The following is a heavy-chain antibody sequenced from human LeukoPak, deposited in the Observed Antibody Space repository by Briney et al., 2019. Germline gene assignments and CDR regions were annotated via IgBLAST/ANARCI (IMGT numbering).Heavy chain of an antibody. Sequence: SETLSFTCTVSGGPINNYYWRWIRQPPGKGLEWLGYIHYSGSTDYNPSLKSRLTISVDTSTNQCSLKLSSVTAADTAVYYCARHGGRYESSGYLYYLDYWGQGTLVTVSS. CDR3: ARHGGRYESSGYLYYLDY. CDR1: GGPINNYY. V-gene: IGHV4-59*08. J-gene: IGHJ4*02. CDR2: IHYSGST. D-gene: IGHD3-22*01.